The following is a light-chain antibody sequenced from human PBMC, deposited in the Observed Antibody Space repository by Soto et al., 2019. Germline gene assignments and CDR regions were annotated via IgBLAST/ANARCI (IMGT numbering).Light chain of an antibody. Sequence: EIVLTQSPGTLSLSPGEGATLSCRASQSVSSSNLAWYQQKPGQAPRLLIYGASSRATGIPDRFSGSGSGTDFTLTISRLEPEDFAVYYCQEYGSSPFGQGPKLEIK. CDR3: QEYGSSP. J-gene: IGKJ2*01. V-gene: IGKV3-20*01. CDR2: GAS. CDR1: QSVSSSN.